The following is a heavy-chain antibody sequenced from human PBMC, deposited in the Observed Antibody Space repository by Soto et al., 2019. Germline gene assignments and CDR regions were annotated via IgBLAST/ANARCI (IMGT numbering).Heavy chain of an antibody. CDR1: GFTFSSYS. J-gene: IGHJ6*02. D-gene: IGHD2-15*01. Sequence: GGSLRLSCAASGFTFSSYSMNWVRQAPGKGLEWVSSISSSSSYIYYADSVKGRFTISRDNAKNSLYLQMNSLRAEDTAVYYCERAQVAATERYGMDVWGQGTKVTVYS. V-gene: IGHV3-21*01. CDR2: ISSSSSYI. CDR3: ERAQVAATERYGMDV.